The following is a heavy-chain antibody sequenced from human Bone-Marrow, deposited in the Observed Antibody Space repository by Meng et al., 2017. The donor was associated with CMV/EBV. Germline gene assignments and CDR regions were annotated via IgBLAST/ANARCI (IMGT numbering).Heavy chain of an antibody. Sequence: SETLSLTCTVSGGSISSGGYYWSWIRQHPGKGLEWIGYIYYSGSTYYNPSLKSRVTISVDTSKNQFSLKLTSVTAADTAVYYCARGDVYYNFWSGYYHQWAQGTLVTFSS. J-gene: IGHJ4*02. V-gene: IGHV4-31*03. CDR2: IYYSGST. CDR1: GGSISSGGYY. D-gene: IGHD3-3*01. CDR3: ARGDVYYNFWSGYYHQ.